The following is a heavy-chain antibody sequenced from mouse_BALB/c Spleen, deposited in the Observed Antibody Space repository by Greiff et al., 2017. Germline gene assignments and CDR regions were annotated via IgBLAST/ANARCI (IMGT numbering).Heavy chain of an antibody. CDR2: IYPGDGDT. CDR3: ARERDMDY. J-gene: IGHJ4*01. V-gene: IGHV1-82*01. Sequence: QVQLQQSGPELVKPGASVKISCKASGYAFSSSWMNWVKQRPGQGLEWIGRIYPGDGDTNYNGKFKGKATLTADKSSSTAYMQLSSLTSVDSAVYFCARERDMDYWGQGTSVTVSS. CDR1: GYAFSSSW.